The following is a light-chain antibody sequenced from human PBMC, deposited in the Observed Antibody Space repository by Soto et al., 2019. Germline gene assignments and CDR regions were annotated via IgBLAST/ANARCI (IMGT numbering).Light chain of an antibody. CDR2: GAS. V-gene: IGKV3-20*01. CDR3: QQYGSSPWT. CDR1: QSVSSSY. J-gene: IGKJ1*01. Sequence: EIVLTQSPGTLSLSPGERATLSCRASQSVSSSYLAGYQQKPGQAPRPLIYGASSRAIGIPERFSGSGSGTDFTLTISRLEPEDFAVYYCQQYGSSPWTFGQGTKVEIK.